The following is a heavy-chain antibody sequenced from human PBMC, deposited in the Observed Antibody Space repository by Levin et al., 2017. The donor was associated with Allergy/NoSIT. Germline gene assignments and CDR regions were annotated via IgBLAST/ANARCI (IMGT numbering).Heavy chain of an antibody. CDR1: GYTFASYW. CDR2: IYPGDSDT. D-gene: IGHD3-16*02. J-gene: IGHJ3*02. Sequence: GESLKISCKGSGYTFASYWIAWVRQMPGKGLEWMGTIYPGDSDTRYSPSFQGQVTISVDKSISTADLQWSSLKASDTAIYYCARRSPLSADAFDIWGQGAMVTVSS. CDR3: ARRSPLSADAFDI. V-gene: IGHV5-51*01.